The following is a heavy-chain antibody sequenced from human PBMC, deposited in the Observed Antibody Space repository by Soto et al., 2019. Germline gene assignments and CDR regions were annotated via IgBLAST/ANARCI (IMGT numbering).Heavy chain of an antibody. D-gene: IGHD5-12*01. J-gene: IGHJ4*02. CDR1: GFTFSSYW. CDR3: ARDRGYSGYEYFDY. Sequence: PGGSLRLSCAASGFTFSSYWMSWVRQAPGKGLEWVANIKQDGSEKYYVDSVKGRFTISRDNSKNSLYLQMNSLRAEDTVVYYCARDRGYSGYEYFDYWGQGTLVTVSS. V-gene: IGHV3-7*01. CDR2: IKQDGSEK.